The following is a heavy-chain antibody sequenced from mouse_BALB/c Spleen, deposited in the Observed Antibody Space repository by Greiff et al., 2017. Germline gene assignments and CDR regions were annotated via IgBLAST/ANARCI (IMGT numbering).Heavy chain of an antibody. Sequence: EVKLMESGGGLVQPGGSRKLSCAASGFTFSSFGMHWVRQAPEKGLEWVAYISSGSSTIYYADTVKGRFTISRDNPKNTLFLQMPSLRSEDTAMFYCASGGNYVYAMDYWGQGTSVTVSS. J-gene: IGHJ4*01. CDR1: GFTFSSFG. V-gene: IGHV5-17*02. D-gene: IGHD2-1*01. CDR3: ASGGNYVYAMDY. CDR2: ISSGSSTI.